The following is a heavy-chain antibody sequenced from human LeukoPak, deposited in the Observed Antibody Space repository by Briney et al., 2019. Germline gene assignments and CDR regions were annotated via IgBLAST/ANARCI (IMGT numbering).Heavy chain of an antibody. CDR3: ARGRVGLHYFDY. J-gene: IGHJ4*02. Sequence: GGSLRLSCAASGFTFSSYGMHWVRQAPGKGLEWVAVIWYDGSNKYYADSVKGRFTISRDNSKNTLYLQMNSLRAEDTAVYYCARGRVGLHYFDYWGQGTLVTVSS. CDR1: GFTFSSYG. CDR2: IWYDGSNK. V-gene: IGHV3-33*08. D-gene: IGHD2-21*02.